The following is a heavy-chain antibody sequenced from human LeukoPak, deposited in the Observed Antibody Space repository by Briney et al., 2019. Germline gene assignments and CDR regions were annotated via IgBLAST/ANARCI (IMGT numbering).Heavy chain of an antibody. CDR2: LYHSGGT. D-gene: IGHD4-17*01. CDR3: ARADYGDYVF. Sequence: SETLSLTCTVSGYSISSAFYWGWIRQPPEKGLGWVGFLYHSGGTYYNPSLKSRLNMSIDTSKNQFSLKLTSVTAADTAVYYCARADYGDYVFWGQGTLVTVSS. CDR1: GYSISSAFY. J-gene: IGHJ4*02. V-gene: IGHV4-38-2*02.